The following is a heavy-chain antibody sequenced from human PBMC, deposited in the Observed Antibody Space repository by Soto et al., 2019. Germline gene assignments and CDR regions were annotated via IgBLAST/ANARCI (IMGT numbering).Heavy chain of an antibody. CDR3: ASDVLVVTGLDAFDS. D-gene: IGHD3-22*01. CDR2: INQDGREK. V-gene: IGHV3-7*03. J-gene: IGHJ3*02. CDR1: GFTFSSYW. Sequence: GGSLRLSCTGSGFTFSSYWMTWVRQAPGKGLEWVANINQDGREKDYVDSVKGRFTISRDNAKNSLYLQMNSLRAEDTAVYYCASDVLVVTGLDAFDSWGQGTMVTVSS.